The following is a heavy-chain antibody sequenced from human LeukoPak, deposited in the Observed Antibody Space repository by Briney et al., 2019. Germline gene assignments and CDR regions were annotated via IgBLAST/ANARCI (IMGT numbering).Heavy chain of an antibody. D-gene: IGHD3-9*01. V-gene: IGHV4-59*12. Sequence: PSETLSLTCTVSGDSISSYFWSWIRQPPGRGLEWIGYIYYNERSNYNPSLRSRVSISIDTSKNQFSLKLNPVTAADSAVYYCARSPQYFDRLLDGDSHYFFDSWGQGTLVTVSS. CDR3: ARSPQYFDRLLDGDSHYFFDS. CDR1: GDSISSYF. J-gene: IGHJ4*02. CDR2: IYYNERS.